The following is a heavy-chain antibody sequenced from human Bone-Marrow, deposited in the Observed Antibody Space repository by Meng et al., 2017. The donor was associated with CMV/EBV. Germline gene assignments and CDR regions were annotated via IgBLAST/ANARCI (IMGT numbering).Heavy chain of an antibody. CDR2: IYYSGST. CDR3: ATSSYQLSFDP. D-gene: IGHD2-2*01. J-gene: IGHJ5*02. CDR1: GGSLSSSSYY. Sequence: CTLSGGSLSSSSYYWGWIRQPPGKGLEWIGSIYYSGSTYYNPSLKSRVTISVDTSKNQFSLKLSSVTAADTAVYYCATSSYQLSFDPWGQGTLVTVSS. V-gene: IGHV4-39*07.